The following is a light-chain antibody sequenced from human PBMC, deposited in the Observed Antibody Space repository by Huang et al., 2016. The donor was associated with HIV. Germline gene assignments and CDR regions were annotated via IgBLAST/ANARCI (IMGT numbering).Light chain of an antibody. CDR2: DAS. CDR1: QSVSSK. J-gene: IGKJ2*01. CDR3: QQYNYWPYT. V-gene: IGKV3-15*01. Sequence: VMTQSPDTLSLSPGERATLSCRASQSVSSKLAWYQQKPGQAPRLLIYDASTRATGIPAMFSGSGSGTEFTLTISSLQSEDFAIYYCQQYNYWPYTFGQGTKQEIK.